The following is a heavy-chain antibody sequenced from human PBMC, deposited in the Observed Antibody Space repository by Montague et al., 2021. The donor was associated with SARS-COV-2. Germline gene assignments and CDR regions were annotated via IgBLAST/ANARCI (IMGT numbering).Heavy chain of an antibody. CDR3: TREGYQVIWSEYYYYGMDV. D-gene: IGHD2-2*01. J-gene: IGHJ6*02. CDR2: INHSGST. CDR1: GGSFSGYY. V-gene: IGHV4-34*01. Sequence: SETRSLTCAVYGGSFSGYYWSWIRQPPGKGLEWIGEINHSGSTNYNPSXXSRVTISVDTSKNQFSLKLSSVTAADTAVYYCTREGYQVIWSEYYYYGMDVWGQGTTVTVSS.